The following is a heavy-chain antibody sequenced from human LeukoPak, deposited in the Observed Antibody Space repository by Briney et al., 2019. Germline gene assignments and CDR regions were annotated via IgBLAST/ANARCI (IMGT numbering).Heavy chain of an antibody. D-gene: IGHD3-9*01. Sequence: PGGSLRLSCAASDFSFTNAWMSWVRQAPGKGLEWVGRIKSKTDGGTTDYAAPVKGRFTISRDDSKNTLYLQMNSLKTEDTAVYYCTTIPIRAYFDWGQGTLVTVSS. CDR3: TTIPIRAYFD. V-gene: IGHV3-15*01. J-gene: IGHJ4*02. CDR1: DFSFTNAW. CDR2: IKSKTDGGTT.